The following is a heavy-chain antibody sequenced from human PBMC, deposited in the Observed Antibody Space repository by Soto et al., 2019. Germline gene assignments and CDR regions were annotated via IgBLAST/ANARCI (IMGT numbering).Heavy chain of an antibody. Sequence: PSATLSLTCTVSGGSIRSGDDYWSWIRQPPGKGLEWIGYIYYSGSTYYNPSLKSRVTISVDTSKNQFSLKLSSVTAADTAVYYCARDNILGILYGGMDVWGQGTTVTVSS. D-gene: IGHD3-3*01. V-gene: IGHV4-30-4*01. J-gene: IGHJ6*02. CDR3: ARDNILGILYGGMDV. CDR1: GGSIRSGDDY. CDR2: IYYSGST.